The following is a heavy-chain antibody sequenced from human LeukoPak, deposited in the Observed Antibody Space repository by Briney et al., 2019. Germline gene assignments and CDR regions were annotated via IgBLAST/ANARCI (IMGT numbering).Heavy chain of an antibody. Sequence: SETLSLTCTVSGGSISDYSWSWIRQPPGKGLEWIGNIYYSGSANHNPSLKSRVTISVDTSKNQFSLKLSSVTAADTAVYYCASESIVGATGAFDIWGQGTMVTVSS. CDR1: GGSISDYS. V-gene: IGHV4-59*08. CDR2: IYYSGSA. CDR3: ASESIVGATGAFDI. D-gene: IGHD1-26*01. J-gene: IGHJ3*02.